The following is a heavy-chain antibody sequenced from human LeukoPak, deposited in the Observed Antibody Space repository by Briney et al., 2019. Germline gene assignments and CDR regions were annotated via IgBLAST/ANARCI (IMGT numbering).Heavy chain of an antibody. V-gene: IGHV1-8*01. J-gene: IGHJ6*02. Sequence: ASVKVSCKASGYTFNNYDINWVRQAPGQGLEWMGWMNPNSGNTGYAQKFQGRFTLTRETFISTAYMELSSLRSDDTAVYYCVRAMAPLDPFNYQYAMDVWGQGTMVTVSS. CDR3: VRAMAPLDPFNYQYAMDV. CDR1: GYTFNNYD. D-gene: IGHD5-24*01. CDR2: MNPNSGNT.